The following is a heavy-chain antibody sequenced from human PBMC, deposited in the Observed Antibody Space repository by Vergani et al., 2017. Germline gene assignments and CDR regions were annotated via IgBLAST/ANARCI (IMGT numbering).Heavy chain of an antibody. J-gene: IGHJ6*02. Sequence: QVQLQESGPGLVKPSETLSLTCTVSGGSISSYYWSWIRQPPGKGLEWIGYIYFSGSTNYNPSLKSRVTIAVDTSKNQFSLKLSSVTAADTAVYYCARHMRLQWELPYDGMDVWGQGATVTVSS. CDR3: ARHMRLQWELPYDGMDV. D-gene: IGHD1-26*01. CDR1: GGSISSYY. V-gene: IGHV4-59*08. CDR2: IYFSGST.